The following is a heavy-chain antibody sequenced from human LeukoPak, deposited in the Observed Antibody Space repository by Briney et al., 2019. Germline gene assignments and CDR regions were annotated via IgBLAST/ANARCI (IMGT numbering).Heavy chain of an antibody. J-gene: IGHJ6*03. V-gene: IGHV4-4*09. CDR1: GGSMSDHY. CDR3: ARHFRRDYPDSGSSQYFHYIDV. CDR2: IYATGNT. Sequence: PPETLSLTCAVSGGSMSDHYWSWIRQTPGTTLEWIGYIYATGNTNYSPSLKGRVTISLDTSKNHFSLRLRSVTAADTALYYCARHFRRDYPDSGSSQYFHYIDVWGKGTTVVVSS. D-gene: IGHD3-10*01.